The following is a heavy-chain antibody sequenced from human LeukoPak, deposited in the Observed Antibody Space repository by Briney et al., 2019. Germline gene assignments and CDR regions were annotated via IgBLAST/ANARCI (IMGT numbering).Heavy chain of an antibody. CDR1: GFTFSGYS. J-gene: IGHJ6*02. CDR2: INSDGSST. Sequence: GGSLRLSCTASGFTFSGYSMNWIRQAPGKGLVWVSRINSDGSSTSYADSVKGRFTISRDNAKNTLYLQMNSLRAEDTAVYYCARAPENYYYYGMDVWGQGTTVTVSS. V-gene: IGHV3-74*01. CDR3: ARAPENYYYYGMDV.